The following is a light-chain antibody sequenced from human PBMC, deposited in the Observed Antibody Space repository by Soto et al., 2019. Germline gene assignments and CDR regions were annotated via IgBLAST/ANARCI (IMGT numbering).Light chain of an antibody. Sequence: DIVMTQSPLSMPVTPGEPASISCWSNESLLYSNGNHYLDWYLQKPGQSPQLLMYLGYNRASGVPDRFSGSGSGTDFTLKISRVEAEDGGVYYCMQALQNPLTFGGGTNV. CDR1: ESLLYSNGNHY. J-gene: IGKJ4*02. V-gene: IGKV2-28*01. CDR3: MQALQNPLT. CDR2: LGY.